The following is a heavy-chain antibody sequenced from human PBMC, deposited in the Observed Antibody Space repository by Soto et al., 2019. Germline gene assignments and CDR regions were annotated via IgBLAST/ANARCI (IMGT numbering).Heavy chain of an antibody. V-gene: IGHV1-2*04. CDR1: GYTFTGYY. CDR3: ARVPYKRNEGYYYYGMDV. J-gene: IGHJ6*02. Sequence: VASVKVSCKASGYTFTGYYMHWVRQAPGQGLEWMGWINPNSGGTNYAQKFQGWVTMTRDTSISTAYMELSRLRSDDTAVYYCARVPYKRNEGYYYYGMDVWGQGTTVTVSS. D-gene: IGHD1-1*01. CDR2: INPNSGGT.